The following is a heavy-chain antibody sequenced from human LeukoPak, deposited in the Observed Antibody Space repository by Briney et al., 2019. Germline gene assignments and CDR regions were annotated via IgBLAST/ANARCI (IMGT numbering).Heavy chain of an antibody. D-gene: IGHD3-22*01. V-gene: IGHV4-39*07. CDR1: GGSISSGGYS. CDR2: IYYSGST. Sequence: PSETLSLTCAVSGGSISSGGYSWSWIRQPPGKGLEWIGSIYYSGSTYYNPSLKSRVTISVDTSKNQFSLKLSSVTAADTAVYYCARDLGYYYDSSRPGFDYWGQGTLVTVSS. J-gene: IGHJ4*02. CDR3: ARDLGYYYDSSRPGFDY.